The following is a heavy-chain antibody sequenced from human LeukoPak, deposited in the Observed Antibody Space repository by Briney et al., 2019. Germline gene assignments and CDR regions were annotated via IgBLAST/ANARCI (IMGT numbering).Heavy chain of an antibody. D-gene: IGHD6-13*01. Sequence: SKTLSLTCTVSGGSITSYYWSWIRQPPGKGLEWIGYINNRGTTNYNPSLKSRVTISLDTSRNQFSLKLSSVTAADTAVYYCARVAGDYSSSFLDYWGQGTLVTVSS. J-gene: IGHJ4*02. CDR1: GGSITSYY. CDR2: INNRGTT. CDR3: ARVAGDYSSSFLDY. V-gene: IGHV4-59*01.